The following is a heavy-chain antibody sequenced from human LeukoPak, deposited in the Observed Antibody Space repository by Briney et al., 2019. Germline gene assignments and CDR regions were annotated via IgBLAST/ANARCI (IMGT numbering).Heavy chain of an antibody. CDR3: ARDRFLVNYGDYSDAFDI. V-gene: IGHV1-46*01. CDR1: XXTFISYA. CDR2: INPSGGST. Sequence: ASVKXXCKASXXTFISYAISWVRQAPGQGLEWMGIINPSGGSTSYAQKFQGRGTMTRDTSTSTVYMELSRQRAEDTAVYYCARDRFLVNYGDYSDAFDIWGQGTMVTVSS. J-gene: IGHJ3*02. D-gene: IGHD4-17*01.